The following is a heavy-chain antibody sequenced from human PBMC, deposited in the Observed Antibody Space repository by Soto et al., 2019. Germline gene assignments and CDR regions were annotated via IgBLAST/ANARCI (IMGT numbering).Heavy chain of an antibody. CDR3: ARLESIAAPWGYYGMDV. CDR1: GYTFTGYY. CDR2: INPNSGGT. J-gene: IGHJ6*02. D-gene: IGHD6-6*01. Sequence: ASVKVSCKASGYTFTGYYMHWVRQAPGQGLEWMGWINPNSGGTNYAQKFQGWVTMTRDTSISPAYMELSRLRSDDTAVYYCARLESIAAPWGYYGMDVWGQGTTVTVSS. V-gene: IGHV1-2*04.